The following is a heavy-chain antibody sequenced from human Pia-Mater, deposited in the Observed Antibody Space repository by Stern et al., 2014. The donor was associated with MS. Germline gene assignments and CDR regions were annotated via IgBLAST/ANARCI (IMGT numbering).Heavy chain of an antibody. CDR2: MIPIFGHA. CDR1: GGTFNVYA. D-gene: IGHD3-9*01. V-gene: IGHV1-69*01. CDR3: ARDGRHPDNYVLAF. Sequence: VQLVESGAEVKKPGASVKVSCKASGGTFNVYAINWLRQAPGQGLEWMGGMIPIFGHANYAQKFQGRVTITPDESTRTSSMQLSSLRYDDTAVYYCARDGRHPDNYVLAFWGQGTTVTVSS. J-gene: IGHJ6*02.